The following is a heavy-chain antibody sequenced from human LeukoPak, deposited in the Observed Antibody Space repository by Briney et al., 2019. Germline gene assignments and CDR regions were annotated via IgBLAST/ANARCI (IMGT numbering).Heavy chain of an antibody. V-gene: IGHV3-7*01. J-gene: IGHJ4*02. CDR3: VRDGGVGGYDLLDY. CDR2: INQDGREQ. CDR1: GVTFSNYW. Sequence: GGSLRLSCAASGVTFSNYWMTWVRQAPGKGLEWVAHINQDGREQHYMDSVKARFTISRDHAKNSLSLQMNSLRAEDAAVYYCVRDGGVGGYDLLDYWGQGTLVTVSS. D-gene: IGHD5-12*01.